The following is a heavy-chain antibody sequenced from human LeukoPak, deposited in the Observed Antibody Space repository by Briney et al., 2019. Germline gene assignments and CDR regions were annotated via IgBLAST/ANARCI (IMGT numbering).Heavy chain of an antibody. CDR3: ALLFSSTCYRFDS. CDR1: GYTFTDYY. J-gene: IGHJ4*02. V-gene: IGHV1-2*02. D-gene: IGHD6-13*01. CDR2: VNPNSGDT. Sequence: ASVKVSCKASGYTFTDYYMHWVRQAPGQGLEWMGWVNPNSGDTNYVHKFQGRVTMTSDTSISTAYMDLSRVRSDDTAVYYCALLFSSTCYRFDSWGQGTLVTVSS.